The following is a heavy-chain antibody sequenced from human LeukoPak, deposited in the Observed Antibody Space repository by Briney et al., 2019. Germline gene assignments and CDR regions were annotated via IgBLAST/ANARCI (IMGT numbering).Heavy chain of an antibody. Sequence: GGSLRLSCAASGFTFSSYSMNWVRQAPGKGLEWVSGISGSGGSTYYADSVKGRFTISRDNSKNTLYLQMNSLRAEDTAVYYCAKLSSSSSWYSFFDYWGQGTLVTVSS. CDR3: AKLSSSSSWYSFFDY. CDR2: ISGSGGST. J-gene: IGHJ4*02. CDR1: GFTFSSYS. V-gene: IGHV3-23*01. D-gene: IGHD6-13*01.